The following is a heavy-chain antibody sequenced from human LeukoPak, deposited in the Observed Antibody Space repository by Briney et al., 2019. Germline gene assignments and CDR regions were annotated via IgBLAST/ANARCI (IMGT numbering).Heavy chain of an antibody. J-gene: IGHJ3*02. D-gene: IGHD1-7*01. Sequence: SGGSLRLSCVVSGLTFQTHGMTWVRQAPGKGLEWVSGISWNSGTIGYADSVKGRFTISRDNAKNSLYLQTHSLRAEDTAFYFCAKDVTGTGAFDIWGKGTMVTVSS. CDR3: AKDVTGTGAFDI. CDR1: GLTFQTHG. V-gene: IGHV3-9*01. CDR2: ISWNSGTI.